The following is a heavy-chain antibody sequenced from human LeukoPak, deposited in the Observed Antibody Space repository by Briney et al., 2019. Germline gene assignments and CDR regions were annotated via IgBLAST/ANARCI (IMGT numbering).Heavy chain of an antibody. CDR1: GFNFTMSA. J-gene: IGHJ5*02. V-gene: IGHV3-23*01. CDR3: ARLKGLGLRHVPAT. Sequence: GGSLRLSCSGSGFNFTMSAMSWVRQAPGKGLAWVSGITASGGDTSYSDSARGRFTISRDNSKNIVYLEMNSLRVDDTAMYFCARLKGLGLRHVPATWGQGALVTVSS. D-gene: IGHD3/OR15-3a*01. CDR2: ITASGGDT.